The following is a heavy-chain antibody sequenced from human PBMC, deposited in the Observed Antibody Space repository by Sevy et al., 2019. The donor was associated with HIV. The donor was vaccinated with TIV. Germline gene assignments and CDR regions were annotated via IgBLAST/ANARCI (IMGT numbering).Heavy chain of an antibody. CDR1: GFLFGTHA. CDR2: ITSSASTT. CDR3: TKDAGWPL. J-gene: IGHJ4*02. V-gene: IGHV3-23*01. Sequence: GGSLRLSCAASGFLFGTHAMSWVRQAPGKGLEWVSGITSSASTTYYADSVKGRFTISRDNSKNTLYLQMNNLRAEDMAVYYCTKDAGWPLWGQGTLVTVSS. D-gene: IGHD3-9*01.